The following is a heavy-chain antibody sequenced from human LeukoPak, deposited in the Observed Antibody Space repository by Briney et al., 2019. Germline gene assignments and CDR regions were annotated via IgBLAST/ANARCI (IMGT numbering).Heavy chain of an antibody. Sequence: SETLSLTCTVSGGSISSYYWSWIRQPPGKGLEWIGYIYYSGSTNYNPSLKSRVTISVDTSRNQFSLKLSSVTAADTAVYYCARYSDPGSYPDALHIWGQGTMVTVSS. D-gene: IGHD1-26*01. J-gene: IGHJ3*02. CDR1: GGSISSYY. V-gene: IGHV4-59*01. CDR3: ARYSDPGSYPDALHI. CDR2: IYYSGST.